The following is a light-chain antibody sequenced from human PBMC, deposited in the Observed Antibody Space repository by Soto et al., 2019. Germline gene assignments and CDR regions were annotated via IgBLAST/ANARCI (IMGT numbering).Light chain of an antibody. CDR1: QSVSSSY. V-gene: IGKV3-20*01. J-gene: IGKJ5*01. Sequence: EIVLTQSPGTLSLSPGERATLSCRASQSVSSSYLAWYQQKPGQAPRLLIYGASSRATGSLAGFSGSGSETEFTLTISRLEPEDFAVYYCQQYGSSPPVTFGQGTRLEIK. CDR2: GAS. CDR3: QQYGSSPPVT.